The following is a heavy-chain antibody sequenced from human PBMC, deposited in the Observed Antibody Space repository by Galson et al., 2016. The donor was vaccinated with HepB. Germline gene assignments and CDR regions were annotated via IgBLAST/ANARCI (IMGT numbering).Heavy chain of an antibody. CDR2: IDPSDSYT. Sequence: QSGAEVKKPGESLRISCKGSGYSFTNYWISWVRQMPGKGLEWMGRIDPSDSYTKYSPSFQGHVTISADKSISTAYLQWSSLKASDTAMYYCARLFLAYCGGDCYWDDVFDILGQGTMVTVSS. V-gene: IGHV5-10-1*01. D-gene: IGHD2-21*02. J-gene: IGHJ3*02. CDR1: GYSFTNYW. CDR3: ARLFLAYCGGDCYWDDVFDI.